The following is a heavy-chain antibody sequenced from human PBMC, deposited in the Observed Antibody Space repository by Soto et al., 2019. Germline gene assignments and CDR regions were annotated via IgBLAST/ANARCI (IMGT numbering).Heavy chain of an antibody. J-gene: IGHJ4*02. D-gene: IGHD2-21*01. Sequence: QVQLVESGGGVVQPGRSLRLSCAASGFTFTNSGMHWVRQAPGTGLEWVSFISKDGSNRYYADSVKGRFAISRDNSKNTLYLQMNRLSAADAAVYYCARDRRVVVCFTLWYYCDQWGQGTLVTVSS. V-gene: IGHV3-30*03. CDR2: ISKDGSNR. CDR1: GFTFTNSG. CDR3: ARDRRVVVCFTLWYYCDQ.